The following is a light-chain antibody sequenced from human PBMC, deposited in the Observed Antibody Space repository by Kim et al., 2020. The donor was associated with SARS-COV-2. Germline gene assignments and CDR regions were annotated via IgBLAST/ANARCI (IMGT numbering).Light chain of an antibody. V-gene: IGLV3-1*01. CDR1: KLGKKY. CDR3: QAWDSSTAV. Sequence: SVSPGQTASSTCSGDKLGKKYAYWYQQKPGQSPVLIIYEDTKRPSGIPERFSGSNSGNTATLTISGTQAMDEADYYCQAWDSSTAVFGGGTQLTVL. J-gene: IGLJ3*02. CDR2: EDT.